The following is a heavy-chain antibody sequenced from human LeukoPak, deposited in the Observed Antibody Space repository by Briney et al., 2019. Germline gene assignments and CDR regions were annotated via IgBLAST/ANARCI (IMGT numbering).Heavy chain of an antibody. J-gene: IGHJ4*02. CDR3: AKGRRYCSSTSCYLTPFDY. V-gene: IGHV3-23*01. CDR1: RFTFSSYA. CDR2: ISGSGGST. Sequence: GGSLRLSCAASRFTFSSYAMSWVRQAPGKGLEWVSAISGSGGSTYYADSVKGRFTISRDNSKNTLYLQMNSLRAEDTAVYYCAKGRRYCSSTSCYLTPFDYWGQGTLVTVSS. D-gene: IGHD2-2*01.